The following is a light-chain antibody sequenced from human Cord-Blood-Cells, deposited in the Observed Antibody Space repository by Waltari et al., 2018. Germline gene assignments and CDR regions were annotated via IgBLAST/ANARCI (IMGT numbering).Light chain of an antibody. J-gene: IGKJ4*01. CDR2: AAS. CDR3: QQLNSYPLT. Sequence: DIQLTPSPSFLSASVGARVSLTCRASQGISSYLAWYQQKPGKAPKLLIYAASTLQSGVPSRFSGSGSGTEFTRTISSLQPEDFATYYCQQLNSYPLTFGGGTKVEIK. V-gene: IGKV1-9*01. CDR1: QGISSY.